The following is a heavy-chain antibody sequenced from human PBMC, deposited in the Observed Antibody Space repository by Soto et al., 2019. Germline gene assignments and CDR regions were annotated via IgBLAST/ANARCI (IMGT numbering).Heavy chain of an antibody. CDR2: IIPISGTA. J-gene: IGHJ6*03. D-gene: IGHD2-15*01. V-gene: IGHV1-8*02. CDR1: GGTFSSYA. CDR3: ATVGYCSGGSCYSGVDYYYYMDV. Sequence: GASVKVSCKASGGTFSSYAISWVRQAPGQGLEWMGGIIPISGTAGYAQKFQGRVTMTRNTSISTAYMELSSLRSEDTAVYYCATVGYCSGGSCYSGVDYYYYMDVWGKGTAVTVSS.